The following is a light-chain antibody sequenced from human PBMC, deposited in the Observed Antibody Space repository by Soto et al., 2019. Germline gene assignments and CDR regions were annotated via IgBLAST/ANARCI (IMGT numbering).Light chain of an antibody. CDR2: DVS. CDR3: SSYASGSTLYV. CDR1: SSDIGDSNY. Sequence: QSALTQPASVSGSPGQSITISCTGTSSDIGDSNYVSWFQQHPGKAPKLIIFDVSSRPSGVSDRFSASKSGNTASLTISGLQAEDEADYYCSSYASGSTLYVFGSGTQLTVL. V-gene: IGLV2-14*03. J-gene: IGLJ1*01.